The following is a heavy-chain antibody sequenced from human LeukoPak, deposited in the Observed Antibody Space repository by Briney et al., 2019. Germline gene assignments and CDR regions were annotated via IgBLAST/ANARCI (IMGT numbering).Heavy chain of an antibody. J-gene: IGHJ4*02. CDR2: IYYSGST. CDR1: GGSISSYY. V-gene: IGHV4-59*01. Sequence: SETLSLTCTVSGGSISSYYWSWIRQPPGKGLEWIGYIYYSGSTNYNPSLKSRVTISVDTSKNQFSLNLSSVTAADTAVYYCARHVIRITIFGVAAGTFDYWGQGTLVTVSS. CDR3: ARHVIRITIFGVAAGTFDY. D-gene: IGHD3-3*01.